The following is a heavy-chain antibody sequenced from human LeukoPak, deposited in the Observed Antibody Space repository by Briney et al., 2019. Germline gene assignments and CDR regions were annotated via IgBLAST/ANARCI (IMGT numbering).Heavy chain of an antibody. CDR3: ARIRITMVRGVIITGYYYYYMDV. D-gene: IGHD3-10*01. V-gene: IGHV4-34*01. CDR1: GGSFSGYY. Sequence: SETLSLTCAVYGGSFSGYYWSWIRQPPGKGLEWIGEINHSGSTNYNPSLKSRVTISVDTSKNQFSLKLSSVTAADTAVYYCARIRITMVRGVIITGYYYYYMDVWGKGTTVTVSS. J-gene: IGHJ6*03. CDR2: INHSGST.